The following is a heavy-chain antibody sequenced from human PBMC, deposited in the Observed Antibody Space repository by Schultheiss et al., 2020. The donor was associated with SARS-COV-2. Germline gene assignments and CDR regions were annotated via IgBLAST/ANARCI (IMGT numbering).Heavy chain of an antibody. J-gene: IGHJ6*02. CDR1: GFTFSSYS. D-gene: IGHD3-22*01. CDR2: ISSSSSTI. CDR3: ARDSSGYLWYYGMDV. V-gene: IGHV3-48*02. Sequence: GESLKISCAASGFTFSSYSMNWVRQAPGKGLEWVSYISSSSSTIYYADSVKGRFTISRDNAKNSLYLQMNSLRDEDTAVYYCARDSSGYLWYYGMDVWGQGTTVTVSS.